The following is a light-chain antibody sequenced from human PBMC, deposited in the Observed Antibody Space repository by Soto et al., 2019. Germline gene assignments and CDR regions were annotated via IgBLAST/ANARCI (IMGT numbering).Light chain of an antibody. J-gene: IGKJ3*01. CDR2: GAS. CDR1: QSISSSY. CDR3: QQFRT. V-gene: IGKV3-20*01. Sequence: EIVLTQSPGTLSLSPGERATLSCRASQSISSSYLAWYQQKPGQAPRLLIYGASTRATGIPDRFSGSGSGTDFPLTISRLEPEDFAVYYCQQFRTFGPGTKVDIK.